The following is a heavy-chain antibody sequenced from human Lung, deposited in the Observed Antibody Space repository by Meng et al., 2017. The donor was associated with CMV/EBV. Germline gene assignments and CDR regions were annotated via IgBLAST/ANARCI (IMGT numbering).Heavy chain of an antibody. Sequence: SXXVSXKASGGAFSNNVINWVRQAPGQGLEWMGGIIPLFTSANYAPKFQDRVTITTDESTRTAYMELSSLISEDTAVYYCARVETISGAVTKHAFDVWGQGTMVTVSS. CDR2: IIPLFTSA. J-gene: IGHJ3*01. CDR3: ARVETISGAVTKHAFDV. D-gene: IGHD3-3*01. CDR1: GGAFSNNV. V-gene: IGHV1-69*05.